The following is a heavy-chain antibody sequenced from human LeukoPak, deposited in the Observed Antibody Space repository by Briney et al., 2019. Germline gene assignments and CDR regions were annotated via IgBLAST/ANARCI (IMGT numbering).Heavy chain of an antibody. D-gene: IGHD2-21*02. CDR2: IKQDGSEK. Sequence: PGGSLRLSCAASGFTFSSYWMSWVRQAPGKGLEWVANIKQDGSEKYYVDSVKGRFTISRDNAKNSLYLQMNSLRAEDTAVYYCITGTYCGGDCYDSAFDIWGQGTMVTVSS. CDR3: ITGTYCGGDCYDSAFDI. V-gene: IGHV3-7*01. CDR1: GFTFSSYW. J-gene: IGHJ3*02.